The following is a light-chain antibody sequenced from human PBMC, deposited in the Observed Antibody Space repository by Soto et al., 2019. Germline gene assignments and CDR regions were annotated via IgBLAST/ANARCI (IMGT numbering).Light chain of an antibody. V-gene: IGKV3-15*01. Sequence: ETLMTQSPATLSVSPGERVTLSCRASQSVSSSLAWYQQKPGQAPRLLIYGASTRATGIPARFSGRGSGTEFTLTISTLQSEDFAVYYCQQHYSWRYTFGQGTK. CDR1: QSVSSS. CDR2: GAS. J-gene: IGKJ2*01. CDR3: QQHYSWRYT.